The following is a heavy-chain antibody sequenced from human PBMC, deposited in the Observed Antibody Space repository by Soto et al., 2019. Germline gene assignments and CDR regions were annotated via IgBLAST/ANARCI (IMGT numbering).Heavy chain of an antibody. Sequence: ASVKVSCKASGYTFTGYYMHWVRQAPGQGLEWMGWINPNSGGTNYAQKFQGWVTMTRDTSISTAYMELSRLRSDDTAVYYCATAFTSAGYSSQGDYYYGMDVWGQGTTVTTSS. CDR1: GYTFTGYY. J-gene: IGHJ6*02. CDR3: ATAFTSAGYSSQGDYYYGMDV. D-gene: IGHD6-13*01. CDR2: INPNSGGT. V-gene: IGHV1-2*04.